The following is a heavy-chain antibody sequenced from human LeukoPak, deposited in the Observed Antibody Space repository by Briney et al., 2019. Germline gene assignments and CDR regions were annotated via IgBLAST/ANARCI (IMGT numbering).Heavy chain of an antibody. J-gene: IGHJ3*02. Sequence: PSETLSLTCTVSGGSINNGGYYWSWIRQHPGKGLEWIGYIYYSGSSYYNPSLRSRVTISVDTSKNHFSLKLSSVTAADTAVYYCAGGPITMIVSGDYAFDIWGQGTMVTVSS. CDR3: AGGPITMIVSGDYAFDI. CDR2: IYYSGSS. V-gene: IGHV4-31*03. CDR1: GGSINNGGYY. D-gene: IGHD3-22*01.